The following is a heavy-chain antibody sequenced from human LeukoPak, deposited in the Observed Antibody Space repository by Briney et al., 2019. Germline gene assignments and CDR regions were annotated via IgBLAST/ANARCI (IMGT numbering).Heavy chain of an antibody. V-gene: IGHV1-18*01. CDR2: ISAYNGNT. Sequence: ASVKVSCKASGYTFTSYGISWVRQAPGQGLEWMGWISAYNGNTNYAQKLQGRVTMTTDTSTSTAYMELRSLRSDDTAVYYCASNCGGDCSMPYGMDVWGQGTTVTVSS. CDR3: ASNCGGDCSMPYGMDV. CDR1: GYTFTSYG. J-gene: IGHJ6*02. D-gene: IGHD2-21*02.